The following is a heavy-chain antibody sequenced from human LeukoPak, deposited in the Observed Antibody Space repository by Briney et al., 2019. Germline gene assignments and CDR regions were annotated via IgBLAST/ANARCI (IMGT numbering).Heavy chain of an antibody. V-gene: IGHV1-46*01. CDR2: INPSGGST. D-gene: IGHD2-2*01. Sequence: ASVKVSCKASGYTFTSYYMHWVRQAPGQGLEWMGIINPSGGSTSYAQKFQGRVTMTRDTSISTAYMELSRLRSDDTAVYYCAREGAGPAATIDYWGQGTLVTVSS. CDR3: AREGAGPAATIDY. CDR1: GYTFTSYY. J-gene: IGHJ4*02.